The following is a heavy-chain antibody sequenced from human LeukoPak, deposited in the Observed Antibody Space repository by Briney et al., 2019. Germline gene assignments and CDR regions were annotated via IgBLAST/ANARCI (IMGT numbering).Heavy chain of an antibody. J-gene: IGHJ5*02. V-gene: IGHV4-59*12. D-gene: IGHD2-2*02. CDR3: ARRAEDCSSTSCYTTNWFDP. CDR2: MFYSGGT. CDR1: GGSIGSYY. Sequence: PSETLSLTCTVSGGSIGSYYWSWIRQPPGKGLEWIGYMFYSGGTYYNPSLKSRVTILADTSKNQFSLKLSSVTAADTAVYYCARRAEDCSSTSCYTTNWFDPWGQGTLVTVSS.